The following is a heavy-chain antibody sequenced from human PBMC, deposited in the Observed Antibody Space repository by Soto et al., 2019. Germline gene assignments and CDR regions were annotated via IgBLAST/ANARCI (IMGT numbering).Heavy chain of an antibody. CDR3: ARGSGDYYYYMDV. CDR1: GGSFSNYY. Sequence: PSETLSLTCAVYGGSFSNYYWRWIRQPPGKGLEWIGEINHSGSTNYNPSLKSRVTISVDTSKNQFSLKLSSVIAADTAVYYCARGSGDYYYYMDVWGKGTKVTVSS. CDR2: INHSGST. D-gene: IGHD2-15*01. V-gene: IGHV4-34*01. J-gene: IGHJ6*03.